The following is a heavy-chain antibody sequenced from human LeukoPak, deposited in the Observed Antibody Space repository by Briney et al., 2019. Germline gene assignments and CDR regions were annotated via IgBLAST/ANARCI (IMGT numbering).Heavy chain of an antibody. D-gene: IGHD1-26*01. J-gene: IGHJ2*01. CDR2: IYYSGST. V-gene: IGHV4-59*01. Sequence: ASETLSLTCTVSGGSISSYYWSWIRQPPGEGLEWTGYIYYSGSTNYNPSLKSRVTISVDTSKNQFSLKLSSVTAADTAVYYCARVSSYSWYFDLWGRGTLVTVSS. CDR3: ARVSSYSWYFDL. CDR1: GGSISSYY.